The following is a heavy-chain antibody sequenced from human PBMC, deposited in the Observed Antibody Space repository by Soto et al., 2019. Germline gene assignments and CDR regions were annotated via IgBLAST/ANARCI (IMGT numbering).Heavy chain of an antibody. CDR1: GGSFSGYY. CDR3: ATRVDGRPWLAY. D-gene: IGHD5-12*01. Sequence: SETLSLTCAVYGGSFSGYYWSWIRQPPGKGLEWIGEINHSGSTNYNPSLKSRVTISVDTSKNQFSLKLSSVTAADTAVYYCATRVDGRPWLAYWGQGALVTVSS. V-gene: IGHV4-34*01. J-gene: IGHJ4*02. CDR2: INHSGST.